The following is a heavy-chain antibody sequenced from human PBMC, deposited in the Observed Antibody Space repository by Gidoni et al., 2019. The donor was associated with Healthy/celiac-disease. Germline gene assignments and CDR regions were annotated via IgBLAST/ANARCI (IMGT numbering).Heavy chain of an antibody. Sequence: VQLQESGPGLVTPSQTLSLPCTVSGGSLSSCSYYWSWIRQPARKGLEWIGRIYTSGSTNYNPALKSRVTISVDTSKNQFSLKLSSVTAADTAVYYCARGPCGGDCFSVYYGMDVWGQGTTVTVSS. CDR2: IYTSGST. V-gene: IGHV4-61*02. CDR3: ARGPCGGDCFSVYYGMDV. D-gene: IGHD2-21*02. CDR1: GGSLSSCSYY. J-gene: IGHJ6*02.